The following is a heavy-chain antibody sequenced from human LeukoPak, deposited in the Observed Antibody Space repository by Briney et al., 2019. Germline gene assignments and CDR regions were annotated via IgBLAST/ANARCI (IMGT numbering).Heavy chain of an antibody. V-gene: IGHV1-69*01. CDR2: IIPIFGTA. CDR3: ARDGGSFSYNMDV. J-gene: IGHJ6*02. Sequence: ASVTVSCTASGGTFSSYAIGWVRQAPGQGLEWMGGIIPIFGTANYTQKFQGRVTITADESTSTAYMELSSLRSEDTAVYYCARDGGSFSYNMDVWGQGTTVTVSS. D-gene: IGHD1-26*01. CDR1: GGTFSSYA.